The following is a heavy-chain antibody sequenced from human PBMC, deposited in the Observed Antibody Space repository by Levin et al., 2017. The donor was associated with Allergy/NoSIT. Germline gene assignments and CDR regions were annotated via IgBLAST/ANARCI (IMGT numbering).Heavy chain of an antibody. CDR2: ISHDGSKK. D-gene: IGHD6-19*01. CDR1: GFTFSSYG. V-gene: IGHV3-30*18. Sequence: GGSLRLSCAASGFTFSSYGMHWVRQAPGKGLEWVAVISHDGSKKYYSDSVKGRFTVSRDNSKNTLYLQVNSLRAEDTAVYYCAKDLRGAAVAGSEFDSWGQGTLVTVSS. J-gene: IGHJ4*02. CDR3: AKDLRGAAVAGSEFDS.